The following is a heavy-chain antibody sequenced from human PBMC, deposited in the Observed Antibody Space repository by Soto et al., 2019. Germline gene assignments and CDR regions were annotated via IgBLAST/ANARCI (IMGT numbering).Heavy chain of an antibody. Sequence: ETLSLTCTVSGGSISGYYWSWIRQPAGKGLEWIGRIYTSGSTNYNPSLKSRVTMSVDTSKNQFSLKLSSVTAADTAVYYCARACSSNSCYDVFDYWGQGTLVTVSS. CDR2: IYTSGST. J-gene: IGHJ4*02. CDR3: ARACSSNSCYDVFDY. D-gene: IGHD2-2*01. CDR1: GGSISGYY. V-gene: IGHV4-4*07.